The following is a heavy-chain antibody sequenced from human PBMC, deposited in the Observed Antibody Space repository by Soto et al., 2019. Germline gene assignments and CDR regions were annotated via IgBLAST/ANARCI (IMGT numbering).Heavy chain of an antibody. CDR1: GVSMHNSHSF. D-gene: IGHD2-21*01. Sequence: SETLSLTCTVSGVSMHNSHSFWGWIRQPPGKGLEFIGNVYCSGGAHYNPSLKSRVAISVDTANNQVSLKMSSVTAADTAVYYCGRVVEGATRHTDFDSWGQGTLVTVSS. CDR3: GRVVEGATRHTDFDS. CDR2: VYCSGGA. J-gene: IGHJ5*01. V-gene: IGHV4-39*01.